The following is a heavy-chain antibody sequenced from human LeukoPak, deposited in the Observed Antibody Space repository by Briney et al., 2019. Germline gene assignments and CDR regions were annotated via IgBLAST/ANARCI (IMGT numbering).Heavy chain of an antibody. CDR2: INHSGST. J-gene: IGHJ4*02. Sequence: SETLSLTCAVYGGSFSGYYWSWIRQPPGKGLEWIGEINHSGSTNYNPSLKSRVTISVDTSKNQFSLKLSSVTAADTAVYYCARDEDYYGSGSPIYWGREPWSPSPQ. CDR3: ARDEDYYGSGSPIY. CDR1: GGSFSGYY. D-gene: IGHD3-10*01. V-gene: IGHV4-34*01.